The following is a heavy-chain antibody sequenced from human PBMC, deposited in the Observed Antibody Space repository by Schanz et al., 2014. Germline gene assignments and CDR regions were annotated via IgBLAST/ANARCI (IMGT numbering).Heavy chain of an antibody. CDR2: ISGSSSTK. CDR3: AKDGRLPYFGTGSDFDY. D-gene: IGHD1-26*01. V-gene: IGHV3-48*01. J-gene: IGHJ4*02. Sequence: EVQLVESGGGLVQPGGSLRLSCAASGFTFSSYAMSWVRQTPGKGLEWVSYISGSSSTKYYADSVKGRFTISRDNGKKSLYLQMNSLRAGDTAVYYCAKDGRLPYFGTGSDFDYWGQGTLVAVSS. CDR1: GFTFSSYA.